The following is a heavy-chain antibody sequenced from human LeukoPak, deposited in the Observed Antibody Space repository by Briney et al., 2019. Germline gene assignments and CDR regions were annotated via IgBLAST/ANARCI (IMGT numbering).Heavy chain of an antibody. CDR3: ARDPFHYYGSGRTRDWFDP. Sequence: GGSLRLSCAASGFTFSNYWISWVRQAAGKGLEWVANIQEDGSGKYYVDSVRGRFTISRDNAKNSLYLQMNSLRAEDTAVYYCARDPFHYYGSGRTRDWFDPWGQGTLVTVSS. CDR1: GFTFSNYW. V-gene: IGHV3-7*03. CDR2: IQEDGSGK. D-gene: IGHD3-10*01. J-gene: IGHJ5*02.